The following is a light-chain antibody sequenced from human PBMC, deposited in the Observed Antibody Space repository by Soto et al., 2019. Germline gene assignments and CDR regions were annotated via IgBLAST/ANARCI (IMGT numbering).Light chain of an antibody. CDR1: QSVFSSY. CDR2: GAS. V-gene: IGKV3-20*01. Sequence: EIVLTQSPGTLSLSPGERATLSCRASQSVFSSYLAWYQQNPGQAPRLLIYGASSRATGIPDRFSGSGSGTDFTLTISRLEPEDFAVYYCQQYGSSPLTFGGGTKVEIK. J-gene: IGKJ4*01. CDR3: QQYGSSPLT.